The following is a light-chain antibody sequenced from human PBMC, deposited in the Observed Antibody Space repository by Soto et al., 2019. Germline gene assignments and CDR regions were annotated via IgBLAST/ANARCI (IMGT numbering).Light chain of an antibody. J-gene: IGLJ2*01. CDR2: SNN. CDR3: EAWDGSLNVVL. Sequence: QSVLTQPPSASGTPGQRVTISCSGSSYNIGTNTVNWYQHLPGSAPKLLIYSNNQRPSGVPDRFSGSKSGTSASLAISGLQTDDEADYYCEAWDGSLNVVLFGGGTKLTVL. CDR1: SYNIGTNT. V-gene: IGLV1-44*01.